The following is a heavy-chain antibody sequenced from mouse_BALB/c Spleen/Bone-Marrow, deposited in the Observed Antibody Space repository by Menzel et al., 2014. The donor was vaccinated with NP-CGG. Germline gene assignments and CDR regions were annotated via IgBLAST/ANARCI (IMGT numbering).Heavy chain of an antibody. D-gene: IGHD1-1*01. CDR1: GYAFSSYW. CDR3: ARRGCYYGSSYVDY. J-gene: IGHJ2*01. Sequence: QVQLKQSGAELVRPGSSVKISCKASGYAFSSYWMNWVKQRPGQGLEWIGQIYPGDGDTNYNGKFKGKATLTADKSSSTAYMQLSSLTSEDSAVYFCARRGCYYGSSYVDYWGQGTTLTVSS. V-gene: IGHV1-80*01. CDR2: IYPGDGDT.